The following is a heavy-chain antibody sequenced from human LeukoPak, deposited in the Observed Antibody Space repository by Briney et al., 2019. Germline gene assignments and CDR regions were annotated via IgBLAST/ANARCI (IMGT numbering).Heavy chain of an antibody. CDR1: GYSFTNYW. CDR3: ARRDGYGAYDI. J-gene: IGHJ3*02. D-gene: IGHD5-24*01. CDR2: IYPGEFDI. Sequence: GESLKISCKGSGYSFTNYWIGWVRQMPGKGLEWMGLIYPGEFDIRYSPSFQGQVTISADKSISTAYLQWSSLKASDTAMYYCARRDGYGAYDIWGQGTMVTVSS. V-gene: IGHV5-51*01.